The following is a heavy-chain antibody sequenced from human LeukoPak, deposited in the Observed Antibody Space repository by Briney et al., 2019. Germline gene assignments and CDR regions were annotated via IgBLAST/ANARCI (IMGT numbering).Heavy chain of an antibody. V-gene: IGHV1-2*02. Sequence: GASVKVSCKASGYTFTGYYMHWVRQAPGQGLEWMGWINPNSGGTNYAQNFQGRVTMTRDTSIGTAYMELSRLRSDDTAVYFCARPTDYASGFDYWGQGTLVTVSS. CDR3: ARPTDYASGFDY. J-gene: IGHJ4*02. D-gene: IGHD4-17*01. CDR2: INPNSGGT. CDR1: GYTFTGYY.